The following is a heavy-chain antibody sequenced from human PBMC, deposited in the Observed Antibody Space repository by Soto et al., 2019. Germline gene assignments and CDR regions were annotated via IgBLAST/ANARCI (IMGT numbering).Heavy chain of an antibody. Sequence: EVQLVESGGGLIQPGGSLRLSCAAFGFTFSNYWMSWVRQAPVKGLEWVGNIKQDGRDKNYVDSVKGRFTISRNNAKNSLYLQMNSLRAEDTAGYYCARIASAGRGWGAWVQGTTGGVSS. CDR2: IKQDGRDK. CDR1: GFTFSNYW. J-gene: IGHJ6*02. CDR3: ARIASAGRGWGA. V-gene: IGHV3-7*01. D-gene: IGHD6-13*01.